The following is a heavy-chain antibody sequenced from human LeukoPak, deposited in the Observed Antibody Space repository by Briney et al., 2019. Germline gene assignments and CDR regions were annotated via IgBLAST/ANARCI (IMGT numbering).Heavy chain of an antibody. D-gene: IGHD3-16*01. V-gene: IGHV3-23*01. CDR2: ISGSGGST. Sequence: GGSLRLSCAASGFTFSSYAMSWVRQAPGKGLEWVSAISGSGGSTYYADSVKGRFTISRDNSKNTLYLQMNSLRAEHTAVYYCAKDLVYDYVWGVWDYWGQGTLVTVSS. CDR1: GFTFSSYA. CDR3: AKDLVYDYVWGVWDY. J-gene: IGHJ4*02.